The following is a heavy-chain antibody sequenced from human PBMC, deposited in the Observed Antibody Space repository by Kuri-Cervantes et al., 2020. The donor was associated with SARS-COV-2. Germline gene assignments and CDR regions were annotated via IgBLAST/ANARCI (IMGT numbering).Heavy chain of an antibody. Sequence: GESLKIPCAASGFTFSSYWMSWVRQAPGKGLEWVANIKQDGSEKYYVDSVKGRFTISRDNAKNTLYLQMNSLRAEDTAVYYCAREGLRGGILSGYDHWGQGTLVTVSS. J-gene: IGHJ4*02. CDR1: GFTFSSYW. V-gene: IGHV3-7*03. D-gene: IGHD3-9*01. CDR3: AREGLRGGILSGYDH. CDR2: IKQDGSEK.